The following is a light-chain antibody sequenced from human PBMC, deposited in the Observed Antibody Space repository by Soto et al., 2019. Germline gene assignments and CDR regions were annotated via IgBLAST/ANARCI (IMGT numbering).Light chain of an antibody. Sequence: EIVMTQSPATLSVSPGERANLSCRASQSVSNNYLAWYQQKPGQAPRLLIYGASTRATGIPARFSGSGSGTEFTLTISSLQSEDFAVYYCQQYNNWPPWTFGQGTKVDIK. V-gene: IGKV3-15*01. CDR1: QSVSNN. CDR2: GAS. J-gene: IGKJ1*01. CDR3: QQYNNWPPWT.